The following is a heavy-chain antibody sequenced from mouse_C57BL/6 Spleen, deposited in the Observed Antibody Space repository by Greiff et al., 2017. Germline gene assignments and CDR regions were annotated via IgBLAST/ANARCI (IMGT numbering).Heavy chain of an antibody. J-gene: IGHJ3*01. CDR3: ADYYGSSYVGFAY. Sequence: EVQLVESGGGLVKPGGSLKLSCAASGFTFSDYGMHWVRQAPEKGLEWVAYISSGSSTIYYADTVKGRFTISRDNAKNTLFLQMTSLRSEDTAMYYCADYYGSSYVGFAYWGQGTLVTVSA. D-gene: IGHD1-1*01. CDR1: GFTFSDYG. V-gene: IGHV5-17*01. CDR2: ISSGSSTI.